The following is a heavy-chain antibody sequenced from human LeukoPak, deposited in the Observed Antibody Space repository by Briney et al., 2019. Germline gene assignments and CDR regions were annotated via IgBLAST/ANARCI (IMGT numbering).Heavy chain of an antibody. V-gene: IGHV3-21*04. Sequence: GGSLRLSCSASGFTFSSYAMHWVRQAPGKGLEWVSYIGTSTSNTNYADSVKGRFTISRDNTKNSLYLQMNSLRAEDTAVYYCARDLVGTSGAFDIWGQGTMVTVSS. J-gene: IGHJ3*02. CDR3: ARDLVGTSGAFDI. CDR1: GFTFSSYA. D-gene: IGHD1-26*01. CDR2: IGTSTSNT.